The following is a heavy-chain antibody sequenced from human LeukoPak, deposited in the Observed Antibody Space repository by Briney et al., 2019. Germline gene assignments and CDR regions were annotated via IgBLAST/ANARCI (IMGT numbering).Heavy chain of an antibody. D-gene: IGHD3-10*01. CDR3: ARVNYGSGSHPAFDI. CDR1: GFTVSSNY. J-gene: IGHJ3*02. V-gene: IGHV3-53*01. Sequence: GGSRRPSCAASGFTVSSNYISWVRQAPGKGLEWVSVIYSGGSTYYADSVKGRFTISRDNSKNTLYLQMNSLRAEGTAVYYCARVNYGSGSHPAFDIWGQGTMVTVSS. CDR2: IYSGGST.